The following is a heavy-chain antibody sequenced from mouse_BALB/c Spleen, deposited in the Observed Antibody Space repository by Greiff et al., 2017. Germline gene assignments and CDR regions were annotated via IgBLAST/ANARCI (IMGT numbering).Heavy chain of an antibody. D-gene: IGHD1-2*01. CDR3: ARSQFITTATGAMDY. Sequence: QVHVKQSGAELVRPGTSVKVSCKASGYAFTNYLIEWVKQRPGQGLEWIGVINPGSGGTNYNEKFKGKATLTADKSSSTAYMQLSSLTSDDSAVYFCARSQFITTATGAMDYWGQGTSVTVSS. V-gene: IGHV1-54*01. J-gene: IGHJ4*01. CDR2: INPGSGGT. CDR1: GYAFTNYL.